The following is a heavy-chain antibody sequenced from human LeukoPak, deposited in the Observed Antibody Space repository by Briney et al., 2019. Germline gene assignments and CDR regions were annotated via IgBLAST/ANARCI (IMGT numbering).Heavy chain of an antibody. J-gene: IGHJ4*02. CDR1: GYTFADYF. D-gene: IGHD1-26*01. Sequence: ASVKVSCKTSGYTFADYFIHWVRQAPGQGLEWMGRINANSGGTEYEQKFQGRVTMTRDTSISAAYVEVNWLISDDTAIYYCARDVRSTPNWEFDYWGQGTLVTVSS. CDR3: ARDVRSTPNWEFDY. CDR2: INANSGGT. V-gene: IGHV1-2*06.